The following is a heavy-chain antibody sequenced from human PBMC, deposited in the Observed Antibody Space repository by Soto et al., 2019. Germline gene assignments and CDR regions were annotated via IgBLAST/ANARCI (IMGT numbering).Heavy chain of an antibody. J-gene: IGHJ4*02. CDR1: GGSISSYY. V-gene: IGHV4-59*01. Sequence: SETLSLTCTVSGGSISSYYWSWIRQPPGKGLEWIGYISYSGSTNYNPSLKSRVSISVDTSKNQFSLKLSSVTAADTAFYYCARAPGTTSNYWGQGTLVTVSS. D-gene: IGHD1-1*01. CDR3: ARAPGTTSNY. CDR2: ISYSGST.